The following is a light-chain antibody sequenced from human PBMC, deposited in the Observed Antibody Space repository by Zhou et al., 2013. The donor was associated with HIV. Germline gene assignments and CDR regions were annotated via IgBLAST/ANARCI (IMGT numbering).Light chain of an antibody. CDR3: HNYGTVFSS. Sequence: DVQMTQSPSSLSASVGDRVTITCRASQDIGPRLAWYQQTSGTPPKLLISDASNLRSGVPSRFIGSGSGTDFTLTITALQPDDVATYYCHNYGTVFSSFGQGT. J-gene: IGKJ5*01. CDR2: DAS. V-gene: IGKV1-27*01. CDR1: QDIGPR.